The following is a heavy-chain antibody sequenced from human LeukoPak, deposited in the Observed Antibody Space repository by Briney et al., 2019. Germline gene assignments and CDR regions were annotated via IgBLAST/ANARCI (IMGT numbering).Heavy chain of an antibody. Sequence: GRSLRLSCAASGFTFSSYGMHWVRQAPGKGLEWVAVIWYDGSNKYYADSVKGRFTISRDNSKNALYLQMDSLRAEDTAVYYWARDRRRYYGSGSYWADYWGQGTLVTVSS. CDR2: IWYDGSNK. CDR1: GFTFSSYG. D-gene: IGHD3-10*01. V-gene: IGHV3-33*01. J-gene: IGHJ4*02. CDR3: ARDRRRYYGSGSYWADY.